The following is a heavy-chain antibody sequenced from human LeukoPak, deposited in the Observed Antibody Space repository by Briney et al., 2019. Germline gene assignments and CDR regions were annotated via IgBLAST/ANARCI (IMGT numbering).Heavy chain of an antibody. CDR3: ARGEWNDESFDY. V-gene: IGHV3-21*01. CDR1: GFTFSSYS. CDR2: ISSSSSYI. Sequence: GGSLRLSCAASGFTFSSYSMNWVRQAPGKGLEWVSSISSSSSYIYYADSVKGRFTISRDNAKNSLYLQMNSLRAEDTAVYYCARGEWNDESFDYWGQGTLVTVSS. J-gene: IGHJ4*02. D-gene: IGHD1-1*01.